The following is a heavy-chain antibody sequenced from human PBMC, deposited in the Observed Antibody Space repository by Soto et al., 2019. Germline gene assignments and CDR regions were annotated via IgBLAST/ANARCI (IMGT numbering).Heavy chain of an antibody. CDR1: GCTLSRYT. Sequence: QVPLGQSGAEVKKPGSSVKVSCKASGCTLSRYTISWMRQAPGQGPEWMGRIIPILGIANYAPKFQGRVTITADKSTSTACMELSSVTSEDTAVYYCARAFRTRGCSSTSCPPHNWFDPWGKGTMVTVAS. CDR2: IIPILGIA. J-gene: IGHJ5*02. V-gene: IGHV1-69*02. CDR3: ARAFRTRGCSSTSCPPHNWFDP. D-gene: IGHD2-2*01.